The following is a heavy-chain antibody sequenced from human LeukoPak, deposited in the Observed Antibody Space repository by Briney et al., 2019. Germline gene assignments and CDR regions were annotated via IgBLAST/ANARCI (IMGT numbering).Heavy chain of an antibody. Sequence: GGSLRLSCAASGFTFSSYAMHWVRQAPGKGLEWVAVISYDGSNKYYADSVKGRFTISRDNSENTLYLQMNSLRAEDTAVYYCAKDESSSQYYFDYWGQGTLVTVSS. CDR2: ISYDGSNK. CDR3: AKDESSSQYYFDY. J-gene: IGHJ4*02. CDR1: GFTFSSYA. V-gene: IGHV3-30*04. D-gene: IGHD6-13*01.